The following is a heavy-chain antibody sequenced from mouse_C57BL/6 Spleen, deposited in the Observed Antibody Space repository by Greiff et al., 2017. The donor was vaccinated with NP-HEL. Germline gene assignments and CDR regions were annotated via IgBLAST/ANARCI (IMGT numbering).Heavy chain of an antibody. D-gene: IGHD3-2*02. J-gene: IGHJ4*01. Sequence: VQLQQSGAELVKPGASVKISCKASGYAFSSYWMNWVKQRPGKGLEWIGQIYPGDGDTNYNGKFKGKATLTADKSSSTAYMQLSSLTSEDSAVYFCARWAAAQATDAMDYWGQGTSVTVSS. CDR2: IYPGDGDT. V-gene: IGHV1-80*01. CDR3: ARWAAAQATDAMDY. CDR1: GYAFSSYW.